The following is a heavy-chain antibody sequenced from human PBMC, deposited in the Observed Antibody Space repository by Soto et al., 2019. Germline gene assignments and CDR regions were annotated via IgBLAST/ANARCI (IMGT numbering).Heavy chain of an antibody. Sequence: EVQLVESGGGLVQPGGSLRLSCAASGFTFSSNDMNWVRQTPGKGLEWVSYIIATASAIYYADSVKGRFTISRDNAKNSLYLQMNSLRAEDTGVYYCAREKGIAAAYNFDFWGQGTLVTVSS. CDR2: IIATASAI. J-gene: IGHJ4*02. D-gene: IGHD6-13*01. CDR3: AREKGIAAAYNFDF. V-gene: IGHV3-48*01. CDR1: GFTFSSND.